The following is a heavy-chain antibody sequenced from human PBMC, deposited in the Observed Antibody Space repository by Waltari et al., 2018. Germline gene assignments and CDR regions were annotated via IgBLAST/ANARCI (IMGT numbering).Heavy chain of an antibody. CDR3: ARVTGTTSGWFDP. V-gene: IGHV1-3*01. CDR2: INAGNGNT. Sequence: QVQLVQSGAEVKKPGASVKVSCKASGYTFTSYAMHWVRQAPGQRLEGMGWINAGNGNTKYSQKFQGRVTITRDTSARTAYMELSSLRSEDTAVYYCARVTGTTSGWFDPWGQGTLVTVSS. D-gene: IGHD1-7*01. J-gene: IGHJ5*02. CDR1: GYTFTSYA.